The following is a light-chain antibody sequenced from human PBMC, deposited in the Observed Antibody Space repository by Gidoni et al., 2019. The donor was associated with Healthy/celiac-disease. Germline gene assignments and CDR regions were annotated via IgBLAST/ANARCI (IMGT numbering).Light chain of an antibody. CDR2: LGS. Sequence: DMVITQSALSLPVTPGEPASISCRSSQSLLHSNGYNYLDWYLQKPGQSPQLLIYLGSNRASGVPDRFSGSGSGTDFTLKISRVEAEDVGVYYCMQALQTPPYTFGQGTKLEIK. J-gene: IGKJ2*01. CDR3: MQALQTPPYT. CDR1: QSLLHSNGYNY. V-gene: IGKV2-28*01.